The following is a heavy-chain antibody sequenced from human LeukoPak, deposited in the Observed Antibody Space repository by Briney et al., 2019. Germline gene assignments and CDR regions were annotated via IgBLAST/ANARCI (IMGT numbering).Heavy chain of an antibody. CDR3: AREQDTAIDY. Sequence: SVKVSCKASGGTFSSYAINWVRQAPGQGLEWMGGIIPIFGTANYAQKFQGRVTITTDESTSTAYMELSSLRSDDTAVYYCAREQDTAIDYWGQGTLVTVSS. J-gene: IGHJ4*02. V-gene: IGHV1-69*05. CDR2: IIPIFGTA. CDR1: GGTFSSYA. D-gene: IGHD5-18*01.